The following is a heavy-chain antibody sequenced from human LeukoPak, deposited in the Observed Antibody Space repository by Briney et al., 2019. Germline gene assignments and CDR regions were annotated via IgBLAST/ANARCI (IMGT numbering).Heavy chain of an antibody. CDR1: GYTFIRYG. D-gene: IGHD2-8*01. CDR3: ARDVYEINPRYCTTMSCPSFDY. J-gene: IGHJ4*02. CDR2: ISGYSGNT. V-gene: IGHV1-18*01. Sequence: GASVKVSCQASGYTFIRYGISWVRQAPGQGLEWMGWISGYSGNTNYAQKIQGRVTMTTDTSTSTAYMELRSLRSDDTAVYYCARDVYEINPRYCTTMSCPSFDYWGQGTLVTVSS.